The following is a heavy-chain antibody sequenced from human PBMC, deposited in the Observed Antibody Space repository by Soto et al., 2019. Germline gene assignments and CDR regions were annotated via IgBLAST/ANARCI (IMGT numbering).Heavy chain of an antibody. CDR2: IYTSGST. D-gene: IGHD4-17*01. CDR3: ARERANFGDLEY. CDR1: GGSISSYY. V-gene: IGHV4-4*07. Sequence: QVQLQESGPRLVKSSETLSLTCTVSGGSISSYYWTWVRQPAGKGLEWIGRIYTSGSTNYNPSLKSRVTMSVDTSRSQFSLKLTSVTAADTALYYCARERANFGDLEYWGQGALVTVSS. J-gene: IGHJ4*02.